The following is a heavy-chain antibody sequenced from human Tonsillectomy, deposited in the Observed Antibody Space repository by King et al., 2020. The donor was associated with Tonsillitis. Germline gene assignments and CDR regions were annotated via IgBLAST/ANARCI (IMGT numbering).Heavy chain of an antibody. CDR3: AKYQSSGYYYFDY. CDR2: ISYDGSNK. J-gene: IGHJ4*02. V-gene: IGHV3-30*18. D-gene: IGHD3-22*01. Sequence: VQLVESGGGVVQPGRSLRLSCAASGFTFSSYGMHWVRQAPGKGLEWVAAISYDGSNKYYVDSVKGRFSISRDNSKNKLYLQMNSLRAEDTAVYNCAKYQSSGYYYFDYWGQGTLVTVSS. CDR1: GFTFSSYG.